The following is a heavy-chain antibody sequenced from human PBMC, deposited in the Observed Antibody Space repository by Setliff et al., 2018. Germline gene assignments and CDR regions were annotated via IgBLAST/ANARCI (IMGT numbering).Heavy chain of an antibody. CDR1: GYTLTSYG. J-gene: IGHJ4*02. CDR2: ISNRKGET. Sequence: GASVKVSCKASGYTLTSYGVTWVRQAPGPGLGGMGWISNRKGETNYAQMFQGRVTMTTDTSTGTAYLELRSRRSDDTAVYYCSRLVRYCTTTSCQRLSGDEYWGQGTLVTVSS. CDR3: SRLVRYCTTTSCQRLSGDEY. V-gene: IGHV1-18*01. D-gene: IGHD2-2*01.